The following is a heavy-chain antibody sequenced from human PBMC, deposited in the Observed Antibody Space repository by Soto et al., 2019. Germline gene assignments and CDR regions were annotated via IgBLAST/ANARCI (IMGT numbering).Heavy chain of an antibody. Sequence: QGQLVQSGPEVKKPGSSVKVSCKDSGGLFSSFAISWVRQAPGQGLEWLGGIIPVSGTTNYAEKVQDRVTITADESMKTGYMELSSLPYGDTSSYYCDRGGGRYVWFNEFCGQGTLVTVAS. V-gene: IGHV1-69*01. J-gene: IGHJ4*02. CDR2: IIPVSGTT. CDR1: GGLFSSFA. D-gene: IGHD3-16*01. CDR3: DRGGGRYVWFNEF.